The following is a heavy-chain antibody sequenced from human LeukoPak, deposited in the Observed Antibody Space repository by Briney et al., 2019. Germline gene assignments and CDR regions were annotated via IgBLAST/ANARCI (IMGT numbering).Heavy chain of an antibody. CDR3: ARDYWWNYDY. Sequence: GRSLRLSCAASGFTFSDYAMHWVRQAPGKGLEWVAVISKDGSDKYYPGSVRGRFTISRDNSKNKIYLQMDSLRAEDTAIYYCARDYWWNYDYWGQGTLVTVSS. CDR1: GFTFSDYA. V-gene: IGHV3-30-3*01. CDR2: ISKDGSDK. J-gene: IGHJ4*02. D-gene: IGHD1-7*01.